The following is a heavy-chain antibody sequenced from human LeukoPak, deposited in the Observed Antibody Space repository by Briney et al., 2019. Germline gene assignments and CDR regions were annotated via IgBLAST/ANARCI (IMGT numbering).Heavy chain of an antibody. CDR2: ISAYNGNT. J-gene: IGHJ4*02. D-gene: IGHD3-9*01. CDR3: ARWYYDILTGYYALYYFDY. CDR1: GYTFTSYG. Sequence: ASVKVSRKASGYTFTSYGISWVRQAPGQGLEWMGWISAYNGNTNYAQKLQGRVTMTTDTSTSTAYMELRSLRSDDTAVYYCARWYYDILTGYYALYYFDYWGQGTLVTVSS. V-gene: IGHV1-18*04.